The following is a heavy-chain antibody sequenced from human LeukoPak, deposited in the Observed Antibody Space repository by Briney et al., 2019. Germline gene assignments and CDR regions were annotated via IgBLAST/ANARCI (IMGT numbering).Heavy chain of an antibody. Sequence: SETLSLTCTVSGGSISSGGYYWSWIRQHPGKGLEWIGYIYYSGSTYHNPSLKSRVTLSVDTSKNQFSLKLSSVTAADTAVYYCARAANYGDGYYFDYWGQGTLVTVSS. CDR3: ARAANYGDGYYFDY. V-gene: IGHV4-31*03. J-gene: IGHJ4*02. CDR1: GGSISSGGYY. D-gene: IGHD4-17*01. CDR2: IYYSGST.